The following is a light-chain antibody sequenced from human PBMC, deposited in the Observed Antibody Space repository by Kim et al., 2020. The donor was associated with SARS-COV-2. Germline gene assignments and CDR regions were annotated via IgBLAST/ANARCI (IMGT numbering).Light chain of an antibody. CDR2: RNR. CDR1: SPNIGRNF. Sequence: GESVAISCSGGSPNIGRNFVYWYQHLPRAAPKLLIFRNRERPSGVPDRFSGSKSGTSASLAISGLRSEDEGDYYCATWDDSLSGPVFGGGTKLTVL. CDR3: ATWDDSLSGPV. V-gene: IGLV1-47*01. J-gene: IGLJ2*01.